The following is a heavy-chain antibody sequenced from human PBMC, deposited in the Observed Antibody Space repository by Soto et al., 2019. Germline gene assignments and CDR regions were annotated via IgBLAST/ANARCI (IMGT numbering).Heavy chain of an antibody. V-gene: IGHV3-53*01. Sequence: GGSLRLSCYAFGFTVSTNYMSWVRQTPGKGLEWVSVFYSGGSTFYADSVKGRFTISRDNSRNTLYPQMRSLRAEDTAVYYCARGFPSMTYYGEYYFDYWGQGTLVTVSS. J-gene: IGHJ4*02. CDR3: ARGFPSMTYYGEYYFDY. D-gene: IGHD3-10*01. CDR2: FYSGGST. CDR1: GFTVSTNY.